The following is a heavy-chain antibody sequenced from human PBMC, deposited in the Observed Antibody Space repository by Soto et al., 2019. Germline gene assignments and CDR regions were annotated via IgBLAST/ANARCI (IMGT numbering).Heavy chain of an antibody. J-gene: IGHJ4*02. V-gene: IGHV3-30*03. CDR3: TGEVASGY. D-gene: IGHD2-8*02. Sequence: QVQLVESGGGVVQPGRSLRLSCAVSGFTVSTYGMHWVRQAPGKGLEWVAVISRDGGTKFYADSVKGRFTISRDNSRNTQFLEMNCLRGDDMAVYYCTGEVASGYWGQGTLVTVSS. CDR1: GFTVSTYG. CDR2: ISRDGGTK.